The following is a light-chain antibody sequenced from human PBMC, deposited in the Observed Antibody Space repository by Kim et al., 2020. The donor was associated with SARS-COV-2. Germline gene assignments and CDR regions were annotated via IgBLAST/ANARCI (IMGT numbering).Light chain of an antibody. CDR3: QQYNAWPYT. V-gene: IGKV3-15*01. CDR1: QSVGNK. J-gene: IGKJ2*01. CDR2: DAS. Sequence: EIMMTQSPVTLSVSPGERAALSCRASQSVGNKLAWYQQKRGQTPRLLIYDASALATNVPARFSGSGSGTEFTLTISSLQSEDFGVYYCQQYNAWPYTFGQGTNLEI.